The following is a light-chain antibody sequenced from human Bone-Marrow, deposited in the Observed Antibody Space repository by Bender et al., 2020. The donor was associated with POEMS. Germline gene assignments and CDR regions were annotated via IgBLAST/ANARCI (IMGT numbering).Light chain of an antibody. V-gene: IGLV3-1*01. CDR2: HDD. Sequence: PGQSPILVIYHDDKRPSGIPERFSGSNSGTTATLTVGGTQTLDEADYYCQAWDSDTAIFGGGTKLTVL. J-gene: IGLJ2*01. CDR3: QAWDSDTAI.